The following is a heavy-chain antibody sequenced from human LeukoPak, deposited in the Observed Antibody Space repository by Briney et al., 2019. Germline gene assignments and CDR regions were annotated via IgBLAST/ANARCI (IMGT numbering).Heavy chain of an antibody. CDR3: AKLGILGGYYTNDAFDI. CDR2: ISWNSGSI. Sequence: GGSLRLSCAASGFTFDDYAMHWVRQAPGKGLEWVSGISWNSGSIGYADSVKGRFTISRDNAKNSLYLQMNSLRAEDTALYYCAKLGILGGYYTNDAFDIWGQGTMVTVSS. V-gene: IGHV3-9*01. D-gene: IGHD3-9*01. J-gene: IGHJ3*02. CDR1: GFTFDDYA.